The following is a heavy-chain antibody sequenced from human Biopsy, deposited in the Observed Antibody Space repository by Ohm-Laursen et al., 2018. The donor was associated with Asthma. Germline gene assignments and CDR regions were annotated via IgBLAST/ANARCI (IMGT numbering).Heavy chain of an antibody. V-gene: IGHV3-30*18. J-gene: IGHJ4*02. CDR1: GFTFSSYG. D-gene: IGHD3-10*01. Sequence: SLRPSCAASGFTFSSYGMHWVRQAPGKGLEWVAVILSDGRDKYYADSVKGRFTISRDNSKNTLYLHMHSLRAEDTAVYFCAKDRVRINSAYYFDHWGQGTLVTVSS. CDR3: AKDRVRINSAYYFDH. CDR2: ILSDGRDK.